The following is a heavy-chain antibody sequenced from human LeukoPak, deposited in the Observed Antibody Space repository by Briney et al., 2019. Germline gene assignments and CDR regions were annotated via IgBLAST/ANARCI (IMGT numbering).Heavy chain of an antibody. CDR1: GGSLSTGTYF. D-gene: IGHD3-3*01. CDR2: IFYSGST. CDR3: ATHYDFWSGLYYFDY. J-gene: IGHJ4*02. Sequence: PSETLSLTCTVSGGSLSTGTYFWGWIRQPPGKGLEWIGSIFYSGSTYYNPSLKSRVTISVDTSKNQFSLKLSSVTAADTAVYYCATHYDFWSGLYYFDYWGQGTLVTVSS. V-gene: IGHV4-39*01.